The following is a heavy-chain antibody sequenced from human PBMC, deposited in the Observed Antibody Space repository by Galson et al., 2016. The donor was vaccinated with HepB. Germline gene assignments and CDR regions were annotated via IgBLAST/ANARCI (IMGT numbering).Heavy chain of an antibody. Sequence: SETLSLTCAVNGVSLSDYYWSWIRQSPGRGLEWIGEISHTGSTNYNPSLKSRVTISVDTSMNHFSLTLRSLTAAVTAVYYCVSLRGFADYYYYGMDVWGQGTTVTVSS. CDR3: VSLRGFADYYYYGMDV. V-gene: IGHV4-34*01. CDR1: GVSLSDYY. CDR2: ISHTGST. J-gene: IGHJ6*02. D-gene: IGHD3-3*01.